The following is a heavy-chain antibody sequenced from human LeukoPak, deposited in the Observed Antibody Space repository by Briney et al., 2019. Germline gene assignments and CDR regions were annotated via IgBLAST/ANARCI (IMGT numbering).Heavy chain of an antibody. CDR3: ARVTGYMTEDYFDY. V-gene: IGHV4-59*01. CDR2: IYYSGST. J-gene: IGHJ4*02. D-gene: IGHD6-13*01. Sequence: PSETLSLTCTVSGGSINSYYWSWIRQPPGKGLEWIGYIYYSGSTNYNPSLKSRVTISVDASKNQFSLRLSSVTAADTAVYYCARVTGYMTEDYFDYWGQGTLITVSS. CDR1: GGSINSYY.